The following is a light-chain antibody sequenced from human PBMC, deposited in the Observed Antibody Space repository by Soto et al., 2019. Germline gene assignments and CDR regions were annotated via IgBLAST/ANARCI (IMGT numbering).Light chain of an antibody. CDR2: DAS. Sequence: EIVLTQSPGTLSLSPGERATLSCRASQSVSSSYLAWYQQKPGQAPRLLIYDASNRATGIPARFSGSGSETDFTLTISSLEPEDFALYYCQQRNNWPRTFGQGTKVDIK. J-gene: IGKJ1*01. CDR1: QSVSSSY. V-gene: IGKV3-11*01. CDR3: QQRNNWPRT.